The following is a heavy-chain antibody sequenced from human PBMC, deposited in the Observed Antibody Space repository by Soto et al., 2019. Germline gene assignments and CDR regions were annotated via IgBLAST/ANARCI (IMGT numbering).Heavy chain of an antibody. CDR2: IWYDGTNR. CDR1: GFTFSNHG. D-gene: IGHD6-19*01. J-gene: IGHJ4*02. Sequence: SGGSLRLSCVASGFTFSNHGMHWVRQAPGKGLEWVTVIWYDGTNRFYADSVKGRFTISRDISENTVYLQMDSLRSEDTAVHYCARESSSGRRDRIDYWGQGTLVTVSS. V-gene: IGHV3-33*01. CDR3: ARESSSGRRDRIDY.